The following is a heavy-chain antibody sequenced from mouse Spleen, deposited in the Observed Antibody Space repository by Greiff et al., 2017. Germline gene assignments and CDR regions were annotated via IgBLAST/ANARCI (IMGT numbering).Heavy chain of an antibody. V-gene: IGHV5-9-3*01. Sequence: DVKLVESGGGLVKPGGSLKLSCAASGFTFSSYAMSWVRQTPEKRLEWVAIISSGGSYTYYPERVKGRVTFSRDNAKNTLYLQMSSLRSEDTAMDFCARQRWNYYGSSYFAYWGQGTLVTVSA. J-gene: IGHJ3*01. CDR2: ISSGGSYT. CDR1: GFTFSSYA. CDR3: ARQRWNYYGSSYFAY. D-gene: IGHD1-1*01.